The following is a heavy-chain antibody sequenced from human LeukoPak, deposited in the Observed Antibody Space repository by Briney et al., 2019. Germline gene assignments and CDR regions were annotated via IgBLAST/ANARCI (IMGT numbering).Heavy chain of an antibody. CDR1: GFTFSSYA. Sequence: GRSLRLSCAAAGFTFSSYAMHWVRQAPRKGLEWVAVISDDGSNKYYADSVKGLFTISRDNSKNTLYLQMNSLRAEDTAVYYCARASRAVAGPPNPFFDYWGQGTLVTVSS. V-gene: IGHV3-30-3*01. D-gene: IGHD6-19*01. CDR2: ISDDGSNK. J-gene: IGHJ4*02. CDR3: ARASRAVAGPPNPFFDY.